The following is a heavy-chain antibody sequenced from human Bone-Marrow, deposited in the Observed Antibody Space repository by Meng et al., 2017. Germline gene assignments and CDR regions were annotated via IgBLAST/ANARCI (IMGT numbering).Heavy chain of an antibody. D-gene: IGHD5-24*01. CDR2: IYYSGSS. V-gene: IGHV4-59*01. J-gene: IGHJ3*02. CDR1: GDSISSYY. Sequence: SETLSPTCTVSGDSISSYYWSWIRQPPGKGLEWTGYIYYSGSSNYNPSLKSRVTISVDTSKNQFSLKLSSVTAADTAVYYCARGRDGNNLAAFDIWGQGTMVTVSS. CDR3: ARGRDGNNLAAFDI.